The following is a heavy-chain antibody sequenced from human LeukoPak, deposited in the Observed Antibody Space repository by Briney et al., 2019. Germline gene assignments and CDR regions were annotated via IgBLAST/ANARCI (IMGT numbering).Heavy chain of an antibody. CDR2: MNPNSGNT. Sequence: ASVKVSCKASGYTFTGYYMHWVRQAPGQGLEWMGWMNPNSGNTGYAQKFQGRVTMTRNTSISTAYMELSSLRSEDTAVYYCARGLELRYFDWFPWGQGTLVTVSS. CDR3: ARGLELRYFDWFP. CDR1: GYTFTGYY. V-gene: IGHV1-8*02. J-gene: IGHJ5*02. D-gene: IGHD3-9*01.